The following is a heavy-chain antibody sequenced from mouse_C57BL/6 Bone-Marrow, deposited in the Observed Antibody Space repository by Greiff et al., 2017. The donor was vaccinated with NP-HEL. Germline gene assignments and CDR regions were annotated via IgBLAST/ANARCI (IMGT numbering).Heavy chain of an antibody. CDR1: GYTFTSYW. CDR2: IDPSDSYT. V-gene: IGHV1-59*01. D-gene: IGHD3-2*02. CDR3: ARSSGFHYAMDY. Sequence: VQLQQPGAELVRPGTSVKLSCKASGYTFTSYWMHWVKQRPGQGLEWIGVIDPSDSYTNYNQKFKGKATLTVVTSSSTAYMQLSSLTSEDSAVYYCARSSGFHYAMDYWGQGTSVTVSS. J-gene: IGHJ4*01.